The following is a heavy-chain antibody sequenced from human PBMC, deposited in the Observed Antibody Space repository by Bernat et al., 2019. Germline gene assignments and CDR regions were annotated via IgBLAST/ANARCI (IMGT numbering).Heavy chain of an antibody. Sequence: QLQLQESGPGLVKPSETLSLTCTVSGGSISSSSYYWGWIRQPSGKGLEWIGSIYYSGSTYYNPSLKSRVTISVDTSKNQFSLKLSSVTAADTAVYYCALTACSGGSCYSEGYFQHWGQGTLVTVSS. V-gene: IGHV4-39*01. CDR3: ALTACSGGSCYSEGYFQH. D-gene: IGHD2-15*01. J-gene: IGHJ1*01. CDR1: GGSISSSSYY. CDR2: IYYSGST.